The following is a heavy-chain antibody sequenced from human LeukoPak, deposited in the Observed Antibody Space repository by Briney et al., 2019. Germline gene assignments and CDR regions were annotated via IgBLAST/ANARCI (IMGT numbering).Heavy chain of an antibody. Sequence: GASVKVSCKASGYTFTSYGISWVRQAPGQGLEWMGGIIPIFGTANYAQKFQGRVTITADESTSTAYMELSSLRSEDTAVYYCARAFWSGYYEGYFDYWGQGTLVTVSS. CDR1: GYTFTSYG. CDR3: ARAFWSGYYEGYFDY. J-gene: IGHJ4*02. CDR2: IIPIFGTA. D-gene: IGHD3-3*01. V-gene: IGHV1-69*13.